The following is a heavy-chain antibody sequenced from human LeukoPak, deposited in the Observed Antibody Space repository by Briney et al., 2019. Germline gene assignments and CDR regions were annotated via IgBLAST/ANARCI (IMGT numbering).Heavy chain of an antibody. J-gene: IGHJ4*02. CDR3: ARGGYAYGYHY. CDR1: GFTFSSYE. Sequence: GGSLRLSCAASGFTFSSYEMNWVRQAPGRGLEWLSYITSSGSTIYYADSVKGRFTISRDNAKNSLYLHMNSLRAADTAVYYCARGGYAYGYHYWGQGTLVTVSS. V-gene: IGHV3-48*03. D-gene: IGHD5-18*01. CDR2: ITSSGSTI.